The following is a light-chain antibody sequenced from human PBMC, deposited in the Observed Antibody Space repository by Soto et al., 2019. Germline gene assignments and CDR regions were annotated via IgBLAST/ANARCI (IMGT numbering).Light chain of an antibody. CDR1: QGISSA. V-gene: IGKV1D-13*01. CDR2: DAS. CDR3: QQFNNYPLT. Sequence: AIQLTQSPSSLSASVGDRVTLTCRASQGISSALAWYQQKPGKAPKLLIYDASSLESGVPSRFSGSGSGTDFTLTSSSLQPEDFATYYCQQFNNYPLTCGGGTKGDIK. J-gene: IGKJ4*02.